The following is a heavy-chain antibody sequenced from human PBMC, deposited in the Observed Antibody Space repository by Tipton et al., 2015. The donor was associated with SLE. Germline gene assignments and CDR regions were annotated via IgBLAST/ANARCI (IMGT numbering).Heavy chain of an antibody. V-gene: IGHV4-31*03. CDR3: ARELVKTRGWFDP. CDR1: GGSFSSDGYY. CDR2: IYYSGNN. D-gene: IGHD3-16*02. J-gene: IGHJ5*02. Sequence: TLSLTCTVSGGSFSSDGYYWNWIRQHPEKGLEWIGYIYYSGNNYYNPALKGRVAMSIDTSKNQVSLRLNSVTAADTAVYYCARELVKTRGWFDPWGQGTLVTVSS.